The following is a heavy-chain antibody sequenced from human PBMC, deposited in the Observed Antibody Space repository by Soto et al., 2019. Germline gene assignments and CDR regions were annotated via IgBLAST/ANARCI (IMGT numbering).Heavy chain of an antibody. CDR2: IIDSGAST. CDR1: GFTFFSFS. CDR3: AKGRSYYYYYGVDG. V-gene: IGHV3-23*01. J-gene: IGHJ6*02. Sequence: GGSLRLSCAAPGFTFFSFSLGWVRQAPGKGLEWVSDIIDSGASTYYADSVKGRFTISRDNSKSTLYLQMNSLRAEDTALYYCAKGRSYYYYYGVDGWGQGTTVTVSS.